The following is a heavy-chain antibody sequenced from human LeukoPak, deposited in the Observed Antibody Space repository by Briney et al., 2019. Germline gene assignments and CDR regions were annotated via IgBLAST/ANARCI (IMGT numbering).Heavy chain of an antibody. CDR3: ARDLVRGVISSYYYYGMDV. CDR1: GYTFTSYY. D-gene: IGHD3-10*01. V-gene: IGHV1-46*01. J-gene: IGHJ6*02. Sequence: GASVKVSCKASGYTFTSYYMHWVRQAPGQGLEWMGIINPSGGSTSYAQKFQGRVTMTSDTSTSTVYMELSSLRSEDTAVYYCARDLVRGVISSYYYYGMDVWGQGTTVTVSS. CDR2: INPSGGST.